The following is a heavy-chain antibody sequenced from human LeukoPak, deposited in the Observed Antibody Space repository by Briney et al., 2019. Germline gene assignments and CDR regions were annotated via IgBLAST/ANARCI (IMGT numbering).Heavy chain of an antibody. Sequence: GESLKISCKGSGYTFTSYWIGWVRQVPGKGLEWMGIIYPGDSDTRNSPSFQGQVTISADKSISTAYLQWSSLKASDTAMYYCAINARLIAAAGYDAFDIWGQGTMVTVSS. CDR3: AINARLIAAAGYDAFDI. D-gene: IGHD6-13*01. J-gene: IGHJ3*02. V-gene: IGHV5-51*01. CDR1: GYTFTSYW. CDR2: IYPGDSDT.